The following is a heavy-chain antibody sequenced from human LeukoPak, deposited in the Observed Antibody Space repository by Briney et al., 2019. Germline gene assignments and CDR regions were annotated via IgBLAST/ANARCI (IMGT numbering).Heavy chain of an antibody. Sequence: SETLSLTCTVSGGSISSHYCSWIRQSPGRGLEWIGFTFYTGSTNSNPSLKSRVTMSADPSKNQLSLRLISVTAADTAIYYCARHRDSLGFHNWFDPWGQGTLVSVSS. CDR1: GGSISSHY. J-gene: IGHJ5*02. V-gene: IGHV4-59*08. CDR3: ARHRDSLGFHNWFDP. D-gene: IGHD3-16*01. CDR2: TFYTGST.